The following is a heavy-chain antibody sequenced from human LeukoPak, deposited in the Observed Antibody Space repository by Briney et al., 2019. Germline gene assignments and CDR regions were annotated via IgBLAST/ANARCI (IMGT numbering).Heavy chain of an antibody. CDR1: GFTFSSYW. D-gene: IGHD3-22*01. V-gene: IGHV3-7*01. Sequence: GGSLRLSCAAFGFTFSSYWMSWVRQAPGKGLEWVANIKQGGSEKYYVDSVKGRFTISRDNAKNSLYLQMNSLRAEDTAVYYCARGTTMIVVVGRDAFDIWGQGTMVTVSS. CDR3: ARGTTMIVVVGRDAFDI. J-gene: IGHJ3*02. CDR2: IKQGGSEK.